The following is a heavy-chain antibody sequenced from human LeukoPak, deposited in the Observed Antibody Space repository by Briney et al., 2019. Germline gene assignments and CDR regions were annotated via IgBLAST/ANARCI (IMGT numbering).Heavy chain of an antibody. V-gene: IGHV5-51*01. Sequence: GESLKISCKGSGYRFTSYWIGWVRQMPGKGLEWMGSIYPGESDTRWSPSFQGQVTISADKSTTTAYLQWSSLKASDTAMYYCARRNYDNIWRSSGSAFDIWGQGTMVTVSS. J-gene: IGHJ3*02. CDR3: ARRNYDNIWRSSGSAFDI. D-gene: IGHD3-16*01. CDR2: IYPGESDT. CDR1: GYRFTSYW.